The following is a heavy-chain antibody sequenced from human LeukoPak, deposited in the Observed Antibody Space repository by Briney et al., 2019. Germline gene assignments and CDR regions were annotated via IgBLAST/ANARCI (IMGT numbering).Heavy chain of an antibody. Sequence: GASVKVSCKASGYTFTGYYMHWVRQAPGQGLEWMGWINPNSCGTNYAQKFQGRVTMTRDTSISTAYMELSRLRSDDTAVYYCARVWSDPSDWFDPWGQGTLVTVSS. CDR3: ARVWSDPSDWFDP. V-gene: IGHV1-2*02. J-gene: IGHJ5*02. D-gene: IGHD2-21*01. CDR1: GYTFTGYY. CDR2: INPNSCGT.